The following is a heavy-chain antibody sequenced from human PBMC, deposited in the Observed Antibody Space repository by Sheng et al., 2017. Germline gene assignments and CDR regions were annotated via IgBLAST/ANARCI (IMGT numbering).Heavy chain of an antibody. CDR1: RGSFNAYG. Sequence: QIQLVQSGAEVKEPGSSVKVSCKPSRGSFNAYGISWVRQAPGHGLEWVGVIIPVGRRANYAQKFQDRVTITADESTSTVYMEVTSLRPEDTAVYYCARLAYSDYDWCLGTLVTVSS. CDR3: ARLAYSDYD. D-gene: IGHD4-17*01. CDR2: IIPVGRRA. J-gene: IGHJ4*02. V-gene: IGHV1-69*13.